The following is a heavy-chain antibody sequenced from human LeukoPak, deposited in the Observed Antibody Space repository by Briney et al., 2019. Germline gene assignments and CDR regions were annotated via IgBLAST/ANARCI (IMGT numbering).Heavy chain of an antibody. CDR3: ARHVRGTTRNYYFDY. Sequence: SETLSLTCTVSGGSISSSSYYWGWIRQPPGKGLEWIGSIYYSRSTYYNPSLKSRVTISVDTSKNQFSLKLSSVTAADTAVYYCARHVRGTTRNYYFDYWGQGTLVTVSS. CDR2: IYYSRST. D-gene: IGHD1-1*01. CDR1: GGSISSSSYY. V-gene: IGHV4-39*01. J-gene: IGHJ4*02.